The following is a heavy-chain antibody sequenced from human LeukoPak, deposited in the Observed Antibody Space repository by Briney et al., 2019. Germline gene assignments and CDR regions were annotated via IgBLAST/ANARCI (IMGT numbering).Heavy chain of an antibody. V-gene: IGHV3-53*01. J-gene: IGHJ4*02. D-gene: IGHD5-18*01. CDR1: GFTVSSNY. CDR2: IYSGGST. CDR3: ARSGYSYGSPLLLDY. Sequence: PGGSLRLSCAASGFTVSSNYMSWVRQAPGKGLEWVSVIYSGGSTYYADSVKGRFTISRDNSKNTLYLQMNSLRAEDTAVNYCARSGYSYGSPLLLDYWGQGTLVTVSS.